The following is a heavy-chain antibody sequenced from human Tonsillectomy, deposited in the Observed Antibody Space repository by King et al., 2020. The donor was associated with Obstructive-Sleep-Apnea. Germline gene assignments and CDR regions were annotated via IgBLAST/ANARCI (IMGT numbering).Heavy chain of an antibody. CDR3: ATARLKWLGEAFDI. J-gene: IGHJ3*02. V-gene: IGHV3-9*01. CDR1: GFTFDDYA. Sequence: VQLVESGGGLVQPGRSLRLSCAASGFTFDDYATHWVRQAPGKGLEWVSGISWNSGSIVYAEAVKGRFTVSRDNAKNSLYLQMNSLKAEDTALSYCATARLKWLGEAFDIWGQGTMVTVSS. D-gene: IGHD6-19*01. CDR2: ISWNSGSI.